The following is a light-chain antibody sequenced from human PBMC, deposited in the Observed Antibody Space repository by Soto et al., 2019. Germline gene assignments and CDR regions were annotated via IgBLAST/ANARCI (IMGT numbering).Light chain of an antibody. V-gene: IGKV1-5*01. CDR1: QSIRGW. CDR3: QQYYIYWT. CDR2: DAS. J-gene: IGKJ1*01. Sequence: IQLTQYPTSLSASVGARVTITRRDSQSIRGWLAWYTPKPGKAPKRLIYDASSLETGVPSRFSGNGSGTEFTLSISSLQSDEFAIDYCQQYYIYWTFAQRSKV.